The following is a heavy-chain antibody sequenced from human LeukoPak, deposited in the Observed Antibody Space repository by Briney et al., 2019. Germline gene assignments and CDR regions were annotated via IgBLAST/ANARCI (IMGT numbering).Heavy chain of an antibody. J-gene: IGHJ6*02. V-gene: IGHV4-59*01. CDR2: IHYSGST. CDR1: GGSIRSYY. CDR3: ARRDPDSEGVDV. Sequence: SETLSLTCIVSGGSIRSYYWSWIRQSPGKGLEWIGYIHYSGSTNYNPSLESRVAISVDTSKNQFSLNLNSVTAADTAIYYCARRDPDSEGVDVWGQGTTVTVSS. D-gene: IGHD1-26*01.